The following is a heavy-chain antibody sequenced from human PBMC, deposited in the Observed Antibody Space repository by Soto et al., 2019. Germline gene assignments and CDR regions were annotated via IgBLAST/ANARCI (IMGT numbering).Heavy chain of an antibody. D-gene: IGHD6-19*01. J-gene: IGHJ4*02. Sequence: PSETLSLTCPVSGGTISSYYWSWIRQPPGKGLEWIGYIYYSGSTNYNPSLKSRVTISVDTSKNQFSLKLSSVTAADTAVYYCARVFAVSSGWYVDYWGQGTLVTVSS. CDR2: IYYSGST. CDR1: GGTISSYY. CDR3: ARVFAVSSGWYVDY. V-gene: IGHV4-59*01.